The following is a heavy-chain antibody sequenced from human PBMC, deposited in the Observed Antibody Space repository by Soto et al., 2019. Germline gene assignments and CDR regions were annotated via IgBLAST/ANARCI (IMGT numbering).Heavy chain of an antibody. CDR1: GGSFSGYY. CDR2: INHSGST. V-gene: IGHV4-34*01. J-gene: IGHJ6*02. D-gene: IGHD3-22*01. CDR3: ARRTYYYDSSGYTMDV. Sequence: QVQLQQWGAGLLKPSETLSLTCAVYGGSFSGYYWIWIRQPPGKGLEWIGEINHSGSTNYNPSLKSRVTISVDTSKNQFSLKLSSVTAADTAVYYCARRTYYYDSSGYTMDVWGQGTTVTVSS.